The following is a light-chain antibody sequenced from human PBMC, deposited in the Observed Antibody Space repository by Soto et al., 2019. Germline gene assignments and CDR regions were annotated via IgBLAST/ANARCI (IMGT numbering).Light chain of an antibody. Sequence: RITQSPSSLSASIGDRVTISWEASQDVGNFLNWYQQSTGKAPYLLISDASNLDSGVSSRFSGSGYGRDFSLTITSLQPDDVETYLCQQYGSPTITFGQGTGLEI. J-gene: IGKJ5*01. CDR1: QDVGNF. V-gene: IGKV1-33*01. CDR3: QQYGSPTIT. CDR2: DAS.